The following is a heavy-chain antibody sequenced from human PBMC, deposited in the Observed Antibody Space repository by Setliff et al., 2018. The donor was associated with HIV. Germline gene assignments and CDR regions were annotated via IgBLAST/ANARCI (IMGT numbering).Heavy chain of an antibody. D-gene: IGHD3-10*01. J-gene: IGHJ4*02. V-gene: IGHV3-33*01. Sequence: PGESLKISCAASGFTFSSYGMHWVRQAPGKGLEWVATIWFDGNNKYYADSVKGRFTISRDNSKNTLFLQMNSLRAEDTAVYYCARDVLRGSSVFDYWGQGTQVTVSS. CDR2: IWFDGNNK. CDR3: ARDVLRGSSVFDY. CDR1: GFTFSSYG.